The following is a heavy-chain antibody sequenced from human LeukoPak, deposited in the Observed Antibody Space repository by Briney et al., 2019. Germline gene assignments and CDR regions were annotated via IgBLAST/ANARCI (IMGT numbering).Heavy chain of an antibody. J-gene: IGHJ4*02. CDR1: GVTFSNHA. CDR2: VSGSGGST. Sequence: PGGSLRLSCAASGVTFSNHAMSWVRQAPGKGLEWASDVSGSGGSTYYGDSVKGRFTISRDNSKNTLYLQMNSLRAEDTAVYNCAKDSGFSSSWQLAYWGQGTLVTVSS. V-gene: IGHV3-23*01. CDR3: AKDSGFSSSWQLAY. D-gene: IGHD6-13*01.